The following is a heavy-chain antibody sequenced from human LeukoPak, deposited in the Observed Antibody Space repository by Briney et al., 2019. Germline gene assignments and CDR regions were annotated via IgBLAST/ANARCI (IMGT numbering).Heavy chain of an antibody. CDR2: IYYSGST. Sequence: SETLSLTCTVSGGSISSYYWSWLRQPPGKGLEGIGYIYYSGSTNYNPSLKSRVTISVDTSKNQFYLKLRSVTAADTAVYYCARASTNSCYYGMDVWGQGTTVTVSS. CDR1: GGSISSYY. J-gene: IGHJ6*02. V-gene: IGHV4-59*01. CDR3: ARASTNSCYYGMDV. D-gene: IGHD1-1*01.